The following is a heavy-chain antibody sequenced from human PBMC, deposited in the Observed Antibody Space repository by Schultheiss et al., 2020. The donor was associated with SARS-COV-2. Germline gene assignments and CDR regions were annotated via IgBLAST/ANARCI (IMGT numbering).Heavy chain of an antibody. CDR2: ISAYNGNT. J-gene: IGHJ3*02. CDR1: GYTFTSYG. Sequence: GESLKISCKASGYTFTSYGISWVRQAPGQGLEWMGWISAYNGNTNYAQKLQGRVTMTTDTSTSTAYMELSSLRAEDTAVYYCARGVVINIDAFDIWGQGTMVTVSS. CDR3: ARGVVINIDAFDI. V-gene: IGHV1-18*01. D-gene: IGHD3-3*01.